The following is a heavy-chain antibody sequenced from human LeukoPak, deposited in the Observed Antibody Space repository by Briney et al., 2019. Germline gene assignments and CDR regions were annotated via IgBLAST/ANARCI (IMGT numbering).Heavy chain of an antibody. J-gene: IGHJ4*02. V-gene: IGHV1-69*05. CDR1: GGNFISYA. CDR2: IIPMFGTS. Sequence: SVKVSCKASGGNFISYAVSWLRQAPGQGLEWMGGIIPMFGTSNYAQKFQGRVTITTDESTTTAYMELSSLSSEDTAVYYCATYTLSQFWSGYYHFDYWGQGTLVSVSS. CDR3: ATYTLSQFWSGYYHFDY. D-gene: IGHD3-3*01.